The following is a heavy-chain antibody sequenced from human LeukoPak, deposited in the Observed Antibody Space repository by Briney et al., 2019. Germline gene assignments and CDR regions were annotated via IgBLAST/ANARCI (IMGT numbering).Heavy chain of an antibody. CDR3: ARDDFWGGRDS. V-gene: IGHV3-7*01. CDR2: IKQDGSEK. Sequence: GGSLRLSCAASGFMFSSYWMSWVRQAPGKGLEWVANIKQDGSEKYYVDSVKGRFTISRDNAKNSLYLQMNSLRAEDTAVYYCARDDFWGGRDSWGQGPLVPVSS. CDR1: GFMFSSYW. J-gene: IGHJ4*02. D-gene: IGHD3-3*01.